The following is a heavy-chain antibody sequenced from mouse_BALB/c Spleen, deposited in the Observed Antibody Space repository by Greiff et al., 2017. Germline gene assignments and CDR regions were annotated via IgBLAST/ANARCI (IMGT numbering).Heavy chain of an antibody. CDR2: ISSGGSYT. V-gene: IGHV5-9-3*01. J-gene: IGHJ3*01. Sequence: EVKLMESGGGLVKPGGSLKLSCAASGFTFSSYAMSWVRQTPEKRLEWVATISSGGSYTYYPDSVKGRFTISRDNAKNTLYLQMSSLRSEDTAMYYCARTGTGFAYWGQGTLVTVSA. CDR3: ARTGTGFAY. CDR1: GFTFSSYA. D-gene: IGHD4-1*01.